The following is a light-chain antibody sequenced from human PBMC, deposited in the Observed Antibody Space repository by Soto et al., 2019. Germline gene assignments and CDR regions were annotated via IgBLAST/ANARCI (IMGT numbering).Light chain of an antibody. CDR3: QQYNSAPKT. CDR2: GAT. J-gene: IGKJ1*01. CDR1: QGIRNY. Sequence: DIQMNQSPSSLSASVGDRVTITCRESQGIRNYLAWYQQKPGKAPKLLIYGATTLQSWVPSRFSGSGSGTDFTLTINSPQPEDVATYYCQQYNSAPKTFGQGTKVQIK. V-gene: IGKV1-27*01.